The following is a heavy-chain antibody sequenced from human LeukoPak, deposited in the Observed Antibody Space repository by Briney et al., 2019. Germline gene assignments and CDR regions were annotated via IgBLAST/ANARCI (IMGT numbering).Heavy chain of an antibody. D-gene: IGHD3-22*01. CDR3: VRAYTRGYSDDFDY. CDR1: GFFFSDYY. CDR2: IDGSSSNM. V-gene: IGHV3-11*01. J-gene: IGHJ4*02. Sequence: GRTLRLSCAASGFFFSDYYMSWVRQAPGKGLGRVSYIDGSSSNMYYADSVKGRFTISRDNAKNSLYLQMNSLRGEDTAVYYCVRAYTRGYSDDFDYWGQGTLVTVSS.